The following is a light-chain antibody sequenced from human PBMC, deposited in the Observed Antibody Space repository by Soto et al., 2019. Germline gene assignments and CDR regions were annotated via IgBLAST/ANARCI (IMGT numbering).Light chain of an antibody. Sequence: EIVLTQSPGTLSLSPGARATLSCRASQSVSSSYLAWYQQKPGQAPRLLIYGASSRATGIPDRFSGSGSGTDFTLTISGLEPEDFAVYYCQQYGSSPRITFGQGTRLEIK. J-gene: IGKJ5*01. CDR2: GAS. CDR3: QQYGSSPRIT. V-gene: IGKV3-20*01. CDR1: QSVSSSY.